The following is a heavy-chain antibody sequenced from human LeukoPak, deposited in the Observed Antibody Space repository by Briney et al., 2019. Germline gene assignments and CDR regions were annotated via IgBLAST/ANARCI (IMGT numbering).Heavy chain of an antibody. Sequence: GGSLGLSCVASEFTFSSHAMNWVRQAQGEGLEWVSSVSGGGECTYYADSVKGRFTVSRDNSKNTLYLQINSLRGEDTAVYYCAKGKYSSGGVPDYWGQGTLVTVSS. CDR3: AKGKYSSGGVPDY. V-gene: IGHV3-23*01. J-gene: IGHJ4*02. CDR2: VSGGGECT. CDR1: EFTFSSHA. D-gene: IGHD6-19*01.